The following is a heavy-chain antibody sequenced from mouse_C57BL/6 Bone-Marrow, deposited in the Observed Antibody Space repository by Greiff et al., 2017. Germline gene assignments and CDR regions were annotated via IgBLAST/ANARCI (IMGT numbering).Heavy chain of an antibody. V-gene: IGHV3-6*01. CDR3: ARETTMVTTGYFDY. CDR2: ISYDGSN. CDR1: GYSITSGYY. D-gene: IGHD2-2*01. Sequence: ESGPGLVKPSQSLSLTCSVTGYSITSGYYWNWIRQFPGNKLEWMGYISYDGSNNYNPSLKNRISITRDTSKNQFFLKLNSVTTEDTATYYCARETTMVTTGYFDYWGQGTTLTVSS. J-gene: IGHJ2*01.